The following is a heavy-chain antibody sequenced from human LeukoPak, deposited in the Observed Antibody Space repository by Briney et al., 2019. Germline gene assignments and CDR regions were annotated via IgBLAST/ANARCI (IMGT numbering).Heavy chain of an antibody. V-gene: IGHV4-30-4*01. CDR2: IYYSGST. CDR1: GGSISSGDYY. CDR3: ARERGDYYGSGSYYKAYYYGMDV. J-gene: IGHJ6*02. D-gene: IGHD3-10*01. Sequence: SQTLSLTCTVSGGSISSGDYYWSRIRQPPGKGLEWIGYIYYSGSTYYNPSLKSRVTISVDTSKNQFSLKLSSVTAADTAVYYCARERGDYYGSGSYYKAYYYGMDVWGQGTTVTVSS.